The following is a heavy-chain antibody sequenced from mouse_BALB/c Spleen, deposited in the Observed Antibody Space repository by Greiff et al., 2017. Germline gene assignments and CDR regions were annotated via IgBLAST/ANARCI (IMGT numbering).Heavy chain of an antibody. D-gene: IGHD1-1*01. J-gene: IGHJ3*01. CDR2: IDPYNGGT. CDR1: GYSFTGYY. CDR3: ARSDHYYGSSYRFAY. Sequence: VQLKESGPDLVKPGASVKISCKASGYSFTGYYMHWVKQSHGKSLEWIGYIDPYNGGTSYNQKFKGKATLTVDKSSSTAFMHLNSLTSEDSAVYYCARSDHYYGSSYRFAYWGQGTLVTVSA. V-gene: IGHV1S135*01.